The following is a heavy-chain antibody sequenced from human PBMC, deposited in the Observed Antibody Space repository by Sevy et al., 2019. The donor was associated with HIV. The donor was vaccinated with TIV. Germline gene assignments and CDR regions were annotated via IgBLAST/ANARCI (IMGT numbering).Heavy chain of an antibody. J-gene: IGHJ6*02. D-gene: IGHD2-8*02. CDR1: GFTFSSYA. CDR3: AKRRVQSGLSGGGANYGWDV. Sequence: GGSLRLSCAASGFTFSSYAMHWVRQAPGKGLEWVAYISYDGSNKYYVDSVRGRFTISRDNSRNTLYLQMNSLRAEDTAVYYCAKRRVQSGLSGGGANYGWDVCGQGTTVTVSS. CDR2: ISYDGSNK. V-gene: IGHV3-30*02.